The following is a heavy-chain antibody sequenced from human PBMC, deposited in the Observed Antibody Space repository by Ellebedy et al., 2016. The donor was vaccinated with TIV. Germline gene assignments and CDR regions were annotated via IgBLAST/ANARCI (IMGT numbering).Heavy chain of an antibody. D-gene: IGHD2-21*01. Sequence: GESLKISCAASEFTVSSNYMNWVRRAPGKGLEWVSGISNSGVTTYYADSVKGRFTLSRDESRKTVYLQLNNLTAEDTATYFCAKDTAPYFGAFDYWGQGALVTVSS. CDR1: EFTVSSNY. J-gene: IGHJ4*02. CDR2: SNSGVTT. CDR3: AKDTAPYFGAFDY. V-gene: IGHV3-53*01.